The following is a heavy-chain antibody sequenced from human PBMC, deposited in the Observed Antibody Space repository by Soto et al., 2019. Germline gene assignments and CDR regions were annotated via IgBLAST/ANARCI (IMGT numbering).Heavy chain of an antibody. CDR3: ARGTLTSIDMVDY. Sequence: GGSLRLSCAASGFTFSNYAMSWVRQAPGKGLEWVSAIGGSGDWTYYADSVKGRFTISRDNAKNTLYLQINSLTAEDTAVYYCARGTLTSIDMVDYWGQGT. CDR2: IGGSGDWT. D-gene: IGHD2-21*01. CDR1: GFTFSNYA. V-gene: IGHV3-23*01. J-gene: IGHJ4*02.